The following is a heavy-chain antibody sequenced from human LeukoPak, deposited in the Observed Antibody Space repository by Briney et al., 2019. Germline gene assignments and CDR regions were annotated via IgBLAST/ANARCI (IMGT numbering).Heavy chain of an antibody. CDR2: IRSKANSYAT. D-gene: IGHD6-13*01. CDR1: GFTFSGSA. Sequence: GGSLKLSCAASGFTFSGSAMHWVRQASGKGLEWVGRIRSKANSYATAYAASVKGRFTISRDESKNTAYLQMNSLKTEDTAVYYCTRLSIAAAHWGQGTLVTVSS. J-gene: IGHJ4*02. CDR3: TRLSIAAAH. V-gene: IGHV3-73*01.